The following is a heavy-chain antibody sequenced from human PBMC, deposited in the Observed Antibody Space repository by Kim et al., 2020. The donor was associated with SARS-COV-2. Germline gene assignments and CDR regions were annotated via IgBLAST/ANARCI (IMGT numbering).Heavy chain of an antibody. CDR1: GGSISSYY. CDR2: IYYSGST. D-gene: IGHD3-22*01. V-gene: IGHV4-59*01. Sequence: SETLSLTCTVSGGSISSYYWSWIRQPPGKGLEWIGYIYYSGSTNYNPSLKSRVTISVDTSKNQFSLRLSSVTAADTAVYYCARDLAYYYDSSGPSLYFDLWGRGTLVTVSS. J-gene: IGHJ2*01. CDR3: ARDLAYYYDSSGPSLYFDL.